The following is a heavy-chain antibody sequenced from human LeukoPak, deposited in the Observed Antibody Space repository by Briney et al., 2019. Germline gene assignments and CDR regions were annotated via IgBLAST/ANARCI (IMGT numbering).Heavy chain of an antibody. CDR3: ARDVWRRAFYYAMDV. Sequence: GGSLRLSCVASGFTLDDHAMHWVRQAPGKGLEWVSSISWYSGNIGYADSVKGRFSISRDNAKNTLYLEMSSLRTDDTALYFCARDVWRRAFYYAMDVWGLGTTVAVSS. D-gene: IGHD2-21*01. CDR2: ISWYSGNI. CDR1: GFTLDDHA. V-gene: IGHV3-9*01. J-gene: IGHJ6*02.